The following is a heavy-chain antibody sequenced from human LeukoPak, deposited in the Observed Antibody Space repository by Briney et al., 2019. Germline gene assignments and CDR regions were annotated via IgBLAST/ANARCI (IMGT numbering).Heavy chain of an antibody. J-gene: IGHJ4*02. CDR3: ARIRQIRFGESDY. CDR2: ISSSGQTV. D-gene: IGHD3-10*01. V-gene: IGHV3-48*03. Sequence: GGSLRLSCIVSGFTSRSFEMHWVRQAPGKGREWLSCISSSGQTVKYADSVKGRFTMSRDNAKNSLYLQMNSLRAEDTTVYYCARIRQIRFGESDYWGQGTRVTVSS. CDR1: GFTSRSFE.